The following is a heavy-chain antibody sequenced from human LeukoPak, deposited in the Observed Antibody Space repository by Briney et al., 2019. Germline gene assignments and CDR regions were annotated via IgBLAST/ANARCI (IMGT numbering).Heavy chain of an antibody. D-gene: IGHD3-10*01. CDR1: GGSICSYY. Sequence: SETLSLTCTVSGGSICSYYWSWIRQPPGKGLEWIGHIYYSGSTHYNPSLKSRVTISVDTSKNQFSLKLSSVTAADTAVYYCARHVGNSGSGSYLTYFDYWGQGTLVTVSS. CDR3: ARHVGNSGSGSYLTYFDY. CDR2: IYYSGST. J-gene: IGHJ4*02. V-gene: IGHV4-59*08.